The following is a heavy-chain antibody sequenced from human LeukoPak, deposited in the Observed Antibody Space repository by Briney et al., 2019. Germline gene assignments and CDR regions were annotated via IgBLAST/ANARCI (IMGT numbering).Heavy chain of an antibody. Sequence: SETLSLTCTVSGGSISSYYWSWIRQPPGKGLEWIGYIYYSGSTNYNPSLKSRVTISVDTSKNQFSLKLSSVTAADTAVYYCARHRYSYGSGPDYWGQGTLVTVSS. CDR3: ARHRYSYGSGPDY. V-gene: IGHV4-59*08. D-gene: IGHD5-18*01. CDR1: GGSISSYY. J-gene: IGHJ4*02. CDR2: IYYSGST.